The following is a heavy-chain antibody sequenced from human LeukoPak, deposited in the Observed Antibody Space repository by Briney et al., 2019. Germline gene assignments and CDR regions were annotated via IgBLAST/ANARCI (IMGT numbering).Heavy chain of an antibody. J-gene: IGHJ4*02. Sequence: SETLSLTCTVSGGSISSSSYYWGWIRQPPGKGLEWIGYIYYSGSTNYNPSLKSRVTISVDTSKNQFSLKLSSVTAADTAVYYCARGPAYYDFWSGYALDYWGQGTLVTVSS. CDR3: ARGPAYYDFWSGYALDY. D-gene: IGHD3-3*01. CDR2: IYYSGST. CDR1: GGSISSSSYY. V-gene: IGHV4-61*05.